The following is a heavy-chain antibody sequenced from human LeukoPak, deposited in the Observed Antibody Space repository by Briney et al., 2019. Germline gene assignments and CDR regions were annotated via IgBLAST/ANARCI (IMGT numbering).Heavy chain of an antibody. CDR1: GYSISSGYY. Sequence: NSSETLSLTCAVSGYSISSGYYWGWIRQPPGKGLEWIGSIYHSGSTYYNPSLKSRVTISVDTSKNQFSLKLSSVTAADTAVYYCARQPLIAGATIRLSNFDYWGQGTLVTVSS. CDR3: ARQPLIAGATIRLSNFDY. J-gene: IGHJ4*02. V-gene: IGHV4-38-2*01. CDR2: IYHSGST. D-gene: IGHD1-26*01.